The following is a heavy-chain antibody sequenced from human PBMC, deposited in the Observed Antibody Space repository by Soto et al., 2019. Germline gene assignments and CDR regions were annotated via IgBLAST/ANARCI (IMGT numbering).Heavy chain of an antibody. D-gene: IGHD6-19*01. V-gene: IGHV1-3*01. CDR2: INAGNGNT. CDR3: AKDLALYSSGWLFDY. CDR1: GYTFTSYA. J-gene: IGHJ4*02. Sequence: ASVKVSCKXSGYTFTSYAMHWVRQAPGQRLEWMGWINAGNGNTKYSQKFQGRVTITRDTSTSTAYMELSSLRSEDTAVYYCAKDLALYSSGWLFDYWGQGTLVTVSS.